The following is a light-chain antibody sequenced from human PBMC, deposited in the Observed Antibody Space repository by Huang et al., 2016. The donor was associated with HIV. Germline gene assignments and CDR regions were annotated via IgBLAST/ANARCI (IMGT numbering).Light chain of an antibody. J-gene: IGKJ4*01. CDR3: QQSYSTLT. CDR2: GAF. V-gene: IGKV1-39*01. CDR1: QRISAY. Sequence: DIQMTQSPSSLSASVGDRVTITCRASQRISAYLNWYQHKPGKAPMLLIYGAFSLQSGGPTRFSGSGSGTDFTLTISSLQPEESATYYCQQSYSTLTFGGGTKVEIK.